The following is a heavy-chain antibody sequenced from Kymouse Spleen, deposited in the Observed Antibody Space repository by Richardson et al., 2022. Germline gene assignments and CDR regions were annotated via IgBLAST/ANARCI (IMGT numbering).Heavy chain of an antibody. CDR3: AREIAARPDIDY. V-gene: IGHV3-33*01. J-gene: IGHJ4*02. Sequence: QVQLVESGGGVVQPGRSLRLSCAASGFTFSSYGMHWVRQAPGKGLEWVAVIWYDGSNKYYADSVKGRFTISRDNSKNTLYLQMNSLRAEDTAVYYCAREIAARPDIDYWGQGTLVTVSS. D-gene: IGHD6-6*01. CDR2: IWYDGSNK. CDR1: GFTFSSYG.